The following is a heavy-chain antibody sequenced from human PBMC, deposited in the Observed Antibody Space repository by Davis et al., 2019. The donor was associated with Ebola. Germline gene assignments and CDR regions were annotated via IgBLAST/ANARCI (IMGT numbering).Heavy chain of an antibody. Sequence: GESLKISCAASGFTFSSYGMHWVRQAPGKGLEWVAVISYDGSNKYYADSVKGRFTISRDNAKNSLYLQMNSLRAEDTAVYYCARDLITMVQGAYPYYYYYYGMDVWGQGTTVTVSS. CDR1: GFTFSSYG. V-gene: IGHV3-30*03. J-gene: IGHJ6*02. CDR2: ISYDGSNK. D-gene: IGHD3-10*01. CDR3: ARDLITMVQGAYPYYYYYYGMDV.